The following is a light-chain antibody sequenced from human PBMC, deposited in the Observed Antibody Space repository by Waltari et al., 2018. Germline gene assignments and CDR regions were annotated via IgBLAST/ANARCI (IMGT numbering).Light chain of an antibody. CDR2: DAS. Sequence: HMTQSPSSLSASVVDRVTITCQASQDISNYLNWYQQKPGKAPKLLIYDASNLETGVPSRFSGSGSGTDFTFTISSLQPEDIATYYCQQYDNLLLTFGGGTKVEIK. J-gene: IGKJ4*01. CDR3: QQYDNLLLT. V-gene: IGKV1-33*01. CDR1: QDISNY.